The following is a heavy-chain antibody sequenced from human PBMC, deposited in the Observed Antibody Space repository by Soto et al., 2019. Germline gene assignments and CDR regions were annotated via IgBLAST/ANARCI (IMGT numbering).Heavy chain of an antibody. Sequence: QVQLVESGGGVVQPGRSLRLSCAASGFTFSSYGMHWVRQAPGKGLEWVAVIWYDGSNKYYADSVKGRFTISRDNSKNTLYLQMNSLRAEDSAVYYCARDQWLVFLWYFDLWGRGTLVTVSS. CDR2: IWYDGSNK. V-gene: IGHV3-33*01. D-gene: IGHD6-19*01. CDR1: GFTFSSYG. J-gene: IGHJ2*01. CDR3: ARDQWLVFLWYFDL.